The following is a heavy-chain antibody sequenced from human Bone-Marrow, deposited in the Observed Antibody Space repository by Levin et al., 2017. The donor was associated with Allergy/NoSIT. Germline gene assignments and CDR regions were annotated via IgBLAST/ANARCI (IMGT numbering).Heavy chain of an antibody. D-gene: IGHD3-16*02. V-gene: IGHV3-23*01. J-gene: IGHJ5*02. Sequence: SCAASGLTFSTNVMTWVRQTPGKGLEWVASISGSGGNTDYADSVKGRFTISRDNPRKTLHLQMSSLRAEDTAVYYCAAGNDYIWGSYRPIDLWGQGTLVTVSS. CDR2: ISGSGGNT. CDR1: GLTFSTNV. CDR3: AAGNDYIWGSYRPIDL.